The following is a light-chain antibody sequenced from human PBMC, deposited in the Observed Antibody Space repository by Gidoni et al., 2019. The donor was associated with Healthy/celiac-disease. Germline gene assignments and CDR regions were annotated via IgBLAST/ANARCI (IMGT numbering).Light chain of an antibody. Sequence: DIHLTQSPSSLSASVGDRVTITCRASQSISSSLNWYQQKPGKAPKLLIYAASSLQSGVPSRLSGSGSGTDFTLTISSLQHEDFANYYWQQSNSTPAFGGGTKVEIK. J-gene: IGKJ4*01. CDR2: AAS. V-gene: IGKV1-39*01. CDR1: QSISSS. CDR3: QQSNSTPA.